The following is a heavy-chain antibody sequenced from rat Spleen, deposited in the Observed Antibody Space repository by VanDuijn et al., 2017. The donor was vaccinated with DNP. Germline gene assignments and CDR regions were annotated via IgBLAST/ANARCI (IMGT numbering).Heavy chain of an antibody. CDR1: GFTFSKYG. J-gene: IGHJ1*01. V-gene: IGHV5S13*01. Sequence: EVQLVESGGDLVQPGRSLKLSCAASGFTFSKYGMAWVRQAPTQGLEWVASISTNGGNSYYRDSVKGRFTISRDNAKSTLYLQMDSLRSEDTATYYCARHYGGYSYYWYFDFWGPGTMVTVSS. D-gene: IGHD1-11*01. CDR3: ARHYGGYSYYWYFDF. CDR2: ISTNGGNS.